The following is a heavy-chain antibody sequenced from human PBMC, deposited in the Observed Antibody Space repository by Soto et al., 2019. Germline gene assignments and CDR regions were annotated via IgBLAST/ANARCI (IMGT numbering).Heavy chain of an antibody. CDR2: IYYSGST. Sequence: QVQLQETGPGLVKPSQTLSLTSTVSGGSISSGDYYWSWIRQPPGKGLEWIGYIYYSGSTYYNPSLKSRVTISVDTSKNQFSLKLSSVTAADTAVYYCARGVGYYGSGNAFDIWGQGTMVTVSS. D-gene: IGHD3-10*01. CDR3: ARGVGYYGSGNAFDI. J-gene: IGHJ3*02. V-gene: IGHV4-30-4*01. CDR1: GGSISSGDYY.